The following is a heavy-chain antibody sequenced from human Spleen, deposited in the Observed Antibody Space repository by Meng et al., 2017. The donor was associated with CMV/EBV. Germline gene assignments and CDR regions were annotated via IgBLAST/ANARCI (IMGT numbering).Heavy chain of an antibody. V-gene: IGHV4-39*07. Sequence: GASIRTNPYSWGWLRQAPGKELEWIGSVHHSGTTFYNPSLRSRVTVSLDTSKTQFSLTVTSVTAADTAVYYCAMSIAARRVNWFDPWGQGTLVTVSS. CDR1: GASIRTNPYS. D-gene: IGHD6-6*01. J-gene: IGHJ5*02. CDR2: VHHSGTT. CDR3: AMSIAARRVNWFDP.